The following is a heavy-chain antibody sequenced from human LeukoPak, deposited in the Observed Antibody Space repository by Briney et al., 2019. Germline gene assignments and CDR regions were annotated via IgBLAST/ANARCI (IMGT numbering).Heavy chain of an antibody. CDR3: ARVGPMVVVVPAATYYYYGMDV. Sequence: ASVKVSCKASGYTFTGYYMHWVRQAPGQGLKWMGWINPNSGGTNYAQKFQGRVTMTRDTSISTAYMELSRLRSDDTAVYYCARVGPMVVVVPAATYYYYGMDVWGQGTTVTVSS. J-gene: IGHJ6*02. CDR2: INPNSGGT. D-gene: IGHD2-2*01. V-gene: IGHV1-2*02. CDR1: GYTFTGYY.